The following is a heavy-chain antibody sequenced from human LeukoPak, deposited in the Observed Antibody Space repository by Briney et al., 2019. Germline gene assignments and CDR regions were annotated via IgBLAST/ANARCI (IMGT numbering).Heavy chain of an antibody. Sequence: PGGSLRLSCAASGFTFSNAWMSWVRQAPGKGVEWVGRIKSKTDGCTTDYAAPVKGRFTISRDDSKNTLYLQMNSLKTEDTAVYYCTTVWWIQRRWGQGTLVTVSS. CDR1: GFTFSNAW. J-gene: IGHJ4*02. CDR3: TTVWWIQRR. D-gene: IGHD5-18*01. V-gene: IGHV3-15*01. CDR2: IKSKTDGCTT.